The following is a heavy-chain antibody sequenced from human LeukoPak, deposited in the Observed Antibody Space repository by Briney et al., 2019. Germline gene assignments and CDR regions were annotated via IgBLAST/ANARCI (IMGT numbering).Heavy chain of an antibody. D-gene: IGHD6-19*01. V-gene: IGHV4-59*12. CDR2: IYYSGST. CDR1: GGSISSYY. CDR3: ARGGGSSGWYGGYYFDY. Sequence: SETLFLTCTVSGGSISSYYWSWIRQPPGKGLEWIGYIYYSGSTNYNPSLKSRVTISVDTSKNQFSLKLSSVTAADTAVYYCARGGGSSGWYGGYYFDYWGQGTLVTVSS. J-gene: IGHJ4*02.